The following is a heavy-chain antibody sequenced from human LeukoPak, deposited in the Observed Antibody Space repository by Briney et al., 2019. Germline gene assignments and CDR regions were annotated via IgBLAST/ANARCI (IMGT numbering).Heavy chain of an antibody. CDR2: ISWNSGSI. Sequence: PGRSLRLSCAASGFTFDDYAMHWVRQAPGKGLEWVSGISWNSGSIGYADSVKGRFTISRDNAKNSLYLQMNSLRAEDTALYYCAKGGGRWKDVFNIGGKGKMVTVSS. D-gene: IGHD3-16*01. J-gene: IGHJ3*02. V-gene: IGHV3-9*01. CDR3: AKGGGRWKDVFNI. CDR1: GFTFDDYA.